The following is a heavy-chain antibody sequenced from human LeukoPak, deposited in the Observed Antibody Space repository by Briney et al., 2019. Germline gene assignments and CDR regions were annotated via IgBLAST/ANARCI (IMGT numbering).Heavy chain of an antibody. D-gene: IGHD3-22*01. V-gene: IGHV3-23*01. Sequence: GGSLRLSCAASGFTFSSYATSWVRQAPGKGLEWVSAISGSGGSTYYADSVKGRFTISRDNSKNTLYLQMNSLRAEDTAVYYCAKDGVRIVVADDAFDIWGQGTMVTVSS. CDR2: ISGSGGST. CDR1: GFTFSSYA. J-gene: IGHJ3*02. CDR3: AKDGVRIVVADDAFDI.